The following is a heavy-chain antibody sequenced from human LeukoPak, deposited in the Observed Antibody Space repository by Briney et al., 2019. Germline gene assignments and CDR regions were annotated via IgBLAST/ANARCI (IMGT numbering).Heavy chain of an antibody. CDR2: ISYDGSNK. V-gene: IGHV3-30*19. Sequence: GGSLRLSCAASGFIFSRYGMHWVRQAPGKGLEWVAVISYDGSNKYYADSVKGRFTISRDNSKNTLYLQMNSLRAEDTAVYYCASAYDSSGYSSYYWGQGTLVTVSS. J-gene: IGHJ4*02. CDR1: GFIFSRYG. D-gene: IGHD3-22*01. CDR3: ASAYDSSGYSSYY.